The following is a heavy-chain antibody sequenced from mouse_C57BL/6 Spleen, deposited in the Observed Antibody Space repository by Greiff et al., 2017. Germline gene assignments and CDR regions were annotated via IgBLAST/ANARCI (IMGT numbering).Heavy chain of an antibody. CDR3: ARSDQFITTVVATEYFDV. Sequence: EVQLQQSGPELVKPGASVKMSCKASGYTFTDYNMHWVKQSHGKSLEWIGYINPNNGGTSYNQKFKGKATLTVNKSSSTAYMELRSLTSEDSAVYYCARSDQFITTVVATEYFDVWGTGTTVTVSS. CDR1: GYTFTDYN. D-gene: IGHD1-1*01. V-gene: IGHV1-22*01. J-gene: IGHJ1*03. CDR2: INPNNGGT.